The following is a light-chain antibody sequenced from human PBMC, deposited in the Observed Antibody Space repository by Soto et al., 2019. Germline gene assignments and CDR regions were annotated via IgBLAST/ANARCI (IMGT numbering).Light chain of an antibody. V-gene: IGLV1-40*01. J-gene: IGLJ1*01. CDR2: NNL. CDR3: QSFDSSLRVYV. Sequence: QSVLAQPPSVSGAPGQRVTISCTGSSSNFGAGYEVHWYKQLPGAAPTLVIFNNLNRPSGVPERFSGSKSGTSASLVISGLQAEDEADYYCQSFDSSLRVYVFGSGTKVT. CDR1: SSNFGAGYE.